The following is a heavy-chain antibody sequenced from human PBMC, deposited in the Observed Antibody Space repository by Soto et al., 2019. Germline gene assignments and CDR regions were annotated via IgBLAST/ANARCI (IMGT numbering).Heavy chain of an antibody. Sequence: SGPTLVNPTQTLTLTCTFSGFSLSTSGVGVGWIRQPPGKALEWLALIYWDGDQRYSPSLKSRLTITKDTSKNQVVLTMTNMDPADTATYYCALAGGSFYDILTGYYKGNYFDYWGQGTLVTVSS. D-gene: IGHD3-9*01. CDR3: ALAGGSFYDILTGYYKGNYFDY. CDR2: IYWDGDQ. V-gene: IGHV2-5*02. J-gene: IGHJ4*02. CDR1: GFSLSTSGVG.